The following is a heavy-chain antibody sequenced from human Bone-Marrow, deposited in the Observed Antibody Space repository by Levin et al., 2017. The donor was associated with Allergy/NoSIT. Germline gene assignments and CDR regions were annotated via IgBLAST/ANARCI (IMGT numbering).Heavy chain of an antibody. V-gene: IGHV4-31*03. D-gene: IGHD4-17*01. J-gene: IGHJ3*01. CDR3: ARDPDYDRAFDV. CDR2: VYSSGNT. Sequence: PSETLSLTCTVSGASINSGGYDWSWIRQLPGMGLEYIASVYSSGNTNYNPSLKSRTTISLDTSKNQFSLKVTFVTDAATAVYYCARDPDYDRAFDVWGQGTMVTVSS. CDR1: GASINSGGYD.